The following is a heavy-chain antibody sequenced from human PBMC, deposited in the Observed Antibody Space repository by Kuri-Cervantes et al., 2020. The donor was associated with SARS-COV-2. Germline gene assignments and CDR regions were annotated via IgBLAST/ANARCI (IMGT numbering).Heavy chain of an antibody. V-gene: IGHV1-18*01. CDR2: ISAYNGNT. J-gene: IGHJ4*02. CDR3: AGKKYYYDSSGYYNY. D-gene: IGHD3-22*01. Sequence: ASVKVSCKASGYTFTSYGISWVRQAPGQGLEWMGWISAYNGNTNYAQKLQGRVTMTTDTSTSTAYMRLRSLRSDDTAVYYCAGKKYYYDSSGYYNYWGQGTLVTVSS. CDR1: GYTFTSYG.